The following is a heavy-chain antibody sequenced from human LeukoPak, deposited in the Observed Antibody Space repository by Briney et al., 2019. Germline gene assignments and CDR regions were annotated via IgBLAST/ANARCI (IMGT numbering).Heavy chain of an antibody. Sequence: PSETLSLTCTVSGGSISSSTYYWGWIRQPPGKGLEWIGSIYYSGSTNYNPSLKSRVTISADTSKNQFSLKLNSVTAADTAVYYCARMVGLVSDYWGQGTRVTVSS. V-gene: IGHV4-39*01. CDR3: ARMVGLVSDY. J-gene: IGHJ4*02. CDR1: GGSISSSTYY. D-gene: IGHD3-10*01. CDR2: IYYSGST.